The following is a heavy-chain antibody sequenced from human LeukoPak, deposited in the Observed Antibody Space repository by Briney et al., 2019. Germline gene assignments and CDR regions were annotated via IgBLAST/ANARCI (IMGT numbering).Heavy chain of an antibody. D-gene: IGHD3-10*01. Sequence: SETLSLTCAVYGGSFSGYYWSWIRQPPGKGLEWVGEINHSGSTNYNPSLKSRVTISVDTSKNQFSLKLSSVTAADTAVYYCARGTRSGSYYWGQGTLVTVSS. CDR2: INHSGST. J-gene: IGHJ4*02. CDR3: ARGTRSGSYY. V-gene: IGHV4-34*01. CDR1: GGSFSGYY.